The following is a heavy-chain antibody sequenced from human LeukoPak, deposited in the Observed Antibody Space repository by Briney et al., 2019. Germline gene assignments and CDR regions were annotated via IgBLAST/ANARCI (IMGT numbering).Heavy chain of an antibody. D-gene: IGHD3-22*01. CDR1: GGYISSYY. Sequence: SETLALTCTVSGGYISSYYGSWIRQPPGKGLEWIGYIYYSGSTNYNPSLKSRVTISVDTSKNQFSLKLSSVTAADTAVYYCAGTGYDSTFDYWGQGTLVTVSS. CDR2: IYYSGST. CDR3: AGTGYDSTFDY. J-gene: IGHJ4*02. V-gene: IGHV4-59*01.